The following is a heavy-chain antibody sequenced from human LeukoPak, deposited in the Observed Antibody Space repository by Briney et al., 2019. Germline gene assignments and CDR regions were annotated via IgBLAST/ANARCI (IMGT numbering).Heavy chain of an antibody. CDR1: GYTFTSYY. V-gene: IGHV1-46*01. Sequence: EASVKVSCKASGYTFTSYYMHWVRQAPGQGLEWMGIINTSGGSTSYAQKFQGRVTMTRDTSTSTVYMELSSPRSEDTAVYYCARAVGATGYYFDYWGQGTLVTVSS. J-gene: IGHJ4*02. D-gene: IGHD1-26*01. CDR3: ARAVGATGYYFDY. CDR2: INTSGGST.